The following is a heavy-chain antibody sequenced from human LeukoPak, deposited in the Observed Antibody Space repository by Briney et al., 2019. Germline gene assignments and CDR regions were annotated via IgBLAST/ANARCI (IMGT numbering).Heavy chain of an antibody. Sequence: PGGSLRLSCAASGFTFSSYGMHWVRQAPGKGLEWVAVISYDGSNKYYADSVKGRFTISRDNSKNTLYLQMNSLRAEDTAVYYCAEVELALGGGQVDDYWGQGTLVTVSS. CDR2: ISYDGSNK. CDR3: AEVELALGGGQVDDY. D-gene: IGHD1-26*01. V-gene: IGHV3-30*18. CDR1: GFTFSSYG. J-gene: IGHJ4*02.